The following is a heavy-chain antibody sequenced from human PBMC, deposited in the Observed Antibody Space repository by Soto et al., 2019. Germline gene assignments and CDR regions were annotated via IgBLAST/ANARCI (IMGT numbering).Heavy chain of an antibody. V-gene: IGHV3-7*01. J-gene: IGHJ5*02. D-gene: IGHD5-12*01. CDR1: GFIFDNYW. CDR2: IQQDGSEK. Sequence: GGSLRLSCVASGFIFDNYWMSWVRQAPGKGLEWVANIQQDGSEKYYVDSVKGRVTLTRDTSASTVYLDLSSLRSEDTAIYYCARAISGYVTWGQGTLVTVSS. CDR3: ARAISGYVT.